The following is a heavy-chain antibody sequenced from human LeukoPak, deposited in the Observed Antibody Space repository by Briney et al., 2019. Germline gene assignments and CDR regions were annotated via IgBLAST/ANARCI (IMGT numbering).Heavy chain of an antibody. V-gene: IGHV4-4*02. CDR3: SRENGAFSPFGY. CDR2: ISLTGLT. Sequence: PSETLSLTCGVSGGPISNTNWWSWVRQPPGQGLEWIGEISLTGLTHCNPSLESRVTVSLDKSKNQLSLNLTSVTAADTAVYYCSRENGAFSPFGYWGQGTLVTVLS. D-gene: IGHD2-8*01. CDR1: GGPISNTNW. J-gene: IGHJ4*02.